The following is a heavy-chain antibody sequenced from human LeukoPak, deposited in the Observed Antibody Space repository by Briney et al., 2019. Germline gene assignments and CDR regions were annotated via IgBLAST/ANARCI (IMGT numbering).Heavy chain of an antibody. CDR1: GDSISSYF. CDR3: ARAGVQWQRPRDYYYYYMDV. V-gene: IGHV4-4*07. CDR2: IYSSGST. J-gene: IGHJ6*03. D-gene: IGHD6-19*01. Sequence: PSETLSLTCTVSGDSISSYFWTWIRQPAGKGLEWIGRIYSSGSTNYNPSLKSRVTISVDKSRNQFSLKLSSVTAADPAVYYCARAGVQWQRPRDYYYYYMDVWGKGSTVTVSS.